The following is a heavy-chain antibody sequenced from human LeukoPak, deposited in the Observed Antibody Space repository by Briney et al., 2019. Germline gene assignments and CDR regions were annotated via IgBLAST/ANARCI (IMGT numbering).Heavy chain of an antibody. Sequence: SETLSLTCTVSGGSISSYYWSWIRQPAGKGLEWIGRIYTSGSTNYNPSLKSRVTMSVDTSKNQFALKLSSVTAADTAVYYCASYPRGVIVSADDAFDIWGQGTMVTVSS. CDR1: GGSISSYY. CDR2: IYTSGST. D-gene: IGHD3-16*02. J-gene: IGHJ3*02. V-gene: IGHV4-4*07. CDR3: ASYPRGVIVSADDAFDI.